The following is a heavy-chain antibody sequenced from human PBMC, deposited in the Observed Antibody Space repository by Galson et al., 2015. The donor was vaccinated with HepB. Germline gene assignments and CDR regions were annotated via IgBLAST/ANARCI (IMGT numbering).Heavy chain of an antibody. V-gene: IGHV1-69*06. D-gene: IGHD3-9*01. Sequence: SVKVSCKASGGTFSSYAISWVRQAPGQGLEWMGGIIPIFGTANYAQKFQGRVTITADKSTSTAYMELSSLRSEDTAVYYCARGGGYDILTGYYKSYFDYWGQGTLVTVSS. CDR3: ARGGGYDILTGYYKSYFDY. CDR1: GGTFSSYA. J-gene: IGHJ4*02. CDR2: IIPIFGTA.